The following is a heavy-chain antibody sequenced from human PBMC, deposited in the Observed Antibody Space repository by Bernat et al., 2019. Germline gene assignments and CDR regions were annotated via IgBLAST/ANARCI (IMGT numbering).Heavy chain of an antibody. Sequence: QVQLVQSGAEVKKPGSSVKVSCKASGSTFSSYTISWVRQAPGQGLEWMGRIILILGTANYAQKSQGRVTIPAEKSTSTAYMGLSSLRSEDTAVYDCAGSVGDDSSGVFGYWGKGTLFTVSS. CDR1: GSTFSSYT. V-gene: IGHV1-69*08. J-gene: IGHJ4*02. CDR2: IILILGTA. D-gene: IGHD3-22*01. CDR3: AGSVGDDSSGVFGY.